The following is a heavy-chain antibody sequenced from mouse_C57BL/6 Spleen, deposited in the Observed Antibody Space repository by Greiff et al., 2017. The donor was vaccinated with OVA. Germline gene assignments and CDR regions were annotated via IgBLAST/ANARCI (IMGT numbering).Heavy chain of an antibody. V-gene: IGHV6-6*01. D-gene: IGHD3-3*01. J-gene: IGHJ4*01. CDR2: IRNKANNHAT. Sequence: EVHLVESGGGLVQPGGSMKLSCAASGFTFSDAWMDWVRQSPEKGLEWVAEIRNKANNHATYYAESVKGRFTISRDDSKSSVYLQMNSLRAEDTGIYYCTRPWGRGAMDYWGQGTSVTVSS. CDR3: TRPWGRGAMDY. CDR1: GFTFSDAW.